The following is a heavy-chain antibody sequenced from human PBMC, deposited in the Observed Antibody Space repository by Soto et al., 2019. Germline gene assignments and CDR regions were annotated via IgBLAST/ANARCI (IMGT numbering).Heavy chain of an antibody. J-gene: IGHJ4*02. D-gene: IGHD3-22*01. CDR2: ISGSGGST. CDR1: GFTFSSYA. V-gene: IGHV3-23*01. CDR3: AKSQRITMIVVVITTLDY. Sequence: GGSLRLSCAASGFTFSSYAMSWVRQAPGKGLEWVSAISGSGGSTYYADSVKGRFTISRDNSKNTLYLQMNSLRAEDKAVYYCAKSQRITMIVVVITTLDYWGQGTLVTVSS.